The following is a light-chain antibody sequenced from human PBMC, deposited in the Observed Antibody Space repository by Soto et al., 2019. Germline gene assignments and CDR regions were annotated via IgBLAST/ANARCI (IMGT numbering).Light chain of an antibody. J-gene: IGLJ3*02. CDR3: SSYRAYSTLWV. V-gene: IGLV2-14*01. Sequence: QSVLTQPASVSGSPGQAITISCTGTASDVGNYNYVSWYQQYPGKAPKLMIYAVSNRPSGVSNRFSGSKSGNTASLTISGLQAGDEADYYCSSYRAYSTLWVFGGGTKLTVL. CDR1: ASDVGNYNY. CDR2: AVS.